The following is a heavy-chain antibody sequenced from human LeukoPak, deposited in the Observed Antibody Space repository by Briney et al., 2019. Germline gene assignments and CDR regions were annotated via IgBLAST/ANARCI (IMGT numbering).Heavy chain of an antibody. V-gene: IGHV4-39*01. CDR3: ASELSYCSGGSCPGPFHFDY. CDR2: IYYSGST. J-gene: IGHJ4*02. D-gene: IGHD2-15*01. Sequence: SETLSLTCTVSGGSISSSSYYWGWIRQPPGKGLEWIGSIYYSGSTYYNPSLKSRVTISVDMSKNQFSLKLSSVTAADTAVYYCASELSYCSGGSCPGPFHFDYWGQGTLVTVSS. CDR1: GGSISSSSYY.